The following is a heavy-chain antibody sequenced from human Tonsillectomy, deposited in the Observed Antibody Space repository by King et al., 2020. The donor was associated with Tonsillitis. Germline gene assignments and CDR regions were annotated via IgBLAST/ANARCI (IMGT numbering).Heavy chain of an antibody. D-gene: IGHD3-22*01. CDR2: ITGSGTNI. CDR1: GFALRNYD. V-gene: IGHV3-21*04. Sequence: VQLVESGGGLVKPGGSLRLSCAISGFALRNYDINWVRQAPGKGLEWVSSITGSGTNIYYADSVKGRFTISKDNAKGSLYLQMNSLRAEDTAVYFCAKDKGKGADYYDTSRGAFDFWGRGTMVTVSS. J-gene: IGHJ3*01. CDR3: AKDKGKGADYYDTSRGAFDF.